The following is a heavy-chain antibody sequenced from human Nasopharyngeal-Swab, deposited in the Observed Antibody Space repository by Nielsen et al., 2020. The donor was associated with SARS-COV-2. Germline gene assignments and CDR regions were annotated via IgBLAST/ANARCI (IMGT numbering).Heavy chain of an antibody. CDR2: INPSGGST. CDR3: AREPRYYDYVWGSYRYWYLDY. J-gene: IGHJ4*01. CDR1: GYTFTSYY. D-gene: IGHD3-16*02. V-gene: IGHV1-46*01. Sequence: ASVKVSCKASGYTFTSYYMHWVRQAPGQGLEWMGIINPSGGSTSYAQKFQGRVTMTRDTSTSTVYMELSSLRSEDTAVYYCAREPRYYDYVWGSYRYWYLDYWGQGTLVTVSS.